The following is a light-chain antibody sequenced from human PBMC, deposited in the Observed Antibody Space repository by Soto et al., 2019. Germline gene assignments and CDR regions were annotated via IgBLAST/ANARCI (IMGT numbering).Light chain of an antibody. CDR1: SSNIGSHT. CDR3: AAWDDSLNGVI. J-gene: IGLJ2*01. V-gene: IGLV1-44*01. CDR2: SNN. Sequence: QSVLTQPPSASGTPGQRITISCSGSSSNIGSHTVNWHQQVPGTAPKLLIYSNNERPSGVPDRFSGFKSGTSASLAISGLQSGDEADYYCAAWDDSLNGVIFGGGTKLTVL.